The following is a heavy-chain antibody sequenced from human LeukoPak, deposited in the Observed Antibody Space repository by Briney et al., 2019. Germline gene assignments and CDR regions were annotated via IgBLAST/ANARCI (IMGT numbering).Heavy chain of an antibody. Sequence: SETLSLTCTVSGGSISSSTYYWGWIRQPPGKGLEWIGSMYYSGNTYYNPSLKSRVTISVDTSKNQFSLKLSSVTAADTAVYYCARQGYHDYVWGSFEIDIWGQGTMVTVSS. CDR2: MYYSGNT. J-gene: IGHJ3*02. V-gene: IGHV4-39*01. CDR1: GGSISSSTYY. CDR3: ARQGYHDYVWGSFEIDI. D-gene: IGHD3-16*01.